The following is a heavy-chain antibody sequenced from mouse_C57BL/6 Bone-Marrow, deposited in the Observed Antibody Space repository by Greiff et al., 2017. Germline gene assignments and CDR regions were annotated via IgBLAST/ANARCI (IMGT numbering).Heavy chain of an antibody. CDR2: FYPGSGSI. CDR3: ARHEEGLRLRGYAMDY. Sequence: VHLVESGAELVKPGASVKLSCKASGYTFTEYTIHWVKQRSGQGLEWIGWFYPGSGSIKYNEKFKDKATLTADKSSSTVYMELSRVTSEDSAVYFCARHEEGLRLRGYAMDYWGQGTSVTVSS. V-gene: IGHV1-62-2*01. J-gene: IGHJ4*01. CDR1: GYTFTEYT. D-gene: IGHD3-2*02.